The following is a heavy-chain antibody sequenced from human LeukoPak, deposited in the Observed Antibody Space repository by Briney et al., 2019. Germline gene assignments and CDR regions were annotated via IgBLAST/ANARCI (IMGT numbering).Heavy chain of an antibody. CDR2: IRYDGSNK. Sequence: GGSLRLSCAASGFTFSSYGMHWVRQAPGKGLEWVAFIRYDGSNKYYADSVKGRFTISRDNSKNTLYLQMDSLRAEDTAVYYCAKDLGHYDSSGYLYWGQGTLVTVSS. CDR1: GFTFSSYG. CDR3: AKDLGHYDSSGYLY. D-gene: IGHD3-22*01. J-gene: IGHJ4*02. V-gene: IGHV3-30*02.